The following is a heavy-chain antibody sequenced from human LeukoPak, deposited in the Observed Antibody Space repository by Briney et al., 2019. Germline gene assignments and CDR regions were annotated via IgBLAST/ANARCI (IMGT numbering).Heavy chain of an antibody. CDR2: TSYSGST. J-gene: IGHJ2*01. Sequence: SETLSLTCTVSGGSMSSGGYYWSWIRQHPGKGLEWIGYTSYSGSTYYNPSLKSRVTISVDTAKNQFSLKLTSVTAADTAVYYCARSFLGDWYFDLWGRGTLVTVSS. CDR3: ARSFLGDWYFDL. D-gene: IGHD1-26*01. CDR1: GGSMSSGGYY. V-gene: IGHV4-31*03.